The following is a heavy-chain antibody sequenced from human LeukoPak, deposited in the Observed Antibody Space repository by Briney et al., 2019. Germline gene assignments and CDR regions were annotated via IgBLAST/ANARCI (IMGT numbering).Heavy chain of an antibody. V-gene: IGHV3-43*02. J-gene: IGHJ4*02. CDR2: ISGDGVST. CDR1: GLPIADFA. Sequence: GGALRLSCVASGLPIADFAMHWVRQAPGKGLECVSLISGDGVSTFYADSVKGRFTISRDNSKNSLSLEMSSLRTEDTAMYYCARERRKFDYWGQGTLVAVSS. D-gene: IGHD2/OR15-2a*01. CDR3: ARERRKFDY.